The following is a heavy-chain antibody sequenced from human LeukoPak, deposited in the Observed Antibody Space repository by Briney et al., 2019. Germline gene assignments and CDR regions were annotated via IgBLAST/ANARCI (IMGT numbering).Heavy chain of an antibody. CDR3: ARVVVVAYSNWFDP. CDR2: IFYSGST. V-gene: IGHV4-39*07. J-gene: IGHJ5*02. Sequence: NSSETLSLTCTVSGGSISTANYYWGWVRQPPGKGLEWIGNIFYSGSTYYNPPLKSRLTISLDTSKNQFSPKLSSVTAADTAVYYCARVVVVAYSNWFDPWGQGTLVTVSS. D-gene: IGHD2-15*01. CDR1: GGSISTANYY.